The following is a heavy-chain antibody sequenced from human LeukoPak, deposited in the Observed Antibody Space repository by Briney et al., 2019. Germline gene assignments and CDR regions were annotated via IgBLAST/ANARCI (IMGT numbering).Heavy chain of an antibody. D-gene: IGHD3-10*01. J-gene: IGHJ6*02. CDR1: GYTFTSYD. CDR2: VNPNSGNT. CDR3: ARGYGSGDGMDV. V-gene: IGHV1-8*01. Sequence: ASVKVSCKASGYTFTSYDINWVRQATGQGLEWMGWVNPNSGNTGYAQKFQGRVTMTRNTSISTAYMELSSLRSEDTAVYYCARGYGSGDGMDVWGQGTTVTVSS.